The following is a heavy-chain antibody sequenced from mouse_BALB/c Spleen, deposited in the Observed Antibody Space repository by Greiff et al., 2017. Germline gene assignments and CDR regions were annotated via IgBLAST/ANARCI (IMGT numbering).Heavy chain of an antibody. CDR2: IYPYNGGT. Sequence: DVQLQESGPELVKPGASVKISCKASGYTFTDYNMHWVKQSHGKSLEWIGYIYPYNGGTGYNQKFKSKATLTVDNSSSTAYMELRSLTSEDSAVYYCARGIYYGNYVRSLDYWGQGTTLTVSS. J-gene: IGHJ2*01. CDR3: ARGIYYGNYVRSLDY. CDR1: GYTFTDYN. D-gene: IGHD2-1*01. V-gene: IGHV1S29*02.